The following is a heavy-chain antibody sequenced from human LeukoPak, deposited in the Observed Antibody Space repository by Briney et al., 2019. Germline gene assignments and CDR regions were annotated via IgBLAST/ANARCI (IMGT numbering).Heavy chain of an antibody. D-gene: IGHD5-18*01. CDR2: INGNGAST. V-gene: IGHV3-23*01. Sequence: PGGSLRLSCAASGSTFNTHAMGWVRQAPGKGLEWVSGINGNGASTYYSDSVKGRFTISRDNSKNTLYLQMRSLRAEDTAVYYCARDQGYSYYYLDYWGQGALVTVSS. CDR3: ARDQGYSYYYLDY. CDR1: GSTFNTHA. J-gene: IGHJ4*02.